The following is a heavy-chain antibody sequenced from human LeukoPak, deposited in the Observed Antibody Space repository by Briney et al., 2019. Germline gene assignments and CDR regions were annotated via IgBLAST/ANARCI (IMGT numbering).Heavy chain of an antibody. Sequence: SETLSLTCSVSGGSITSYYWSWIRQPPGKGLEWIGYFYYSGRSKYNPSLESRVTRSVDTSKNQFSLHLSSVTSADTAVYYCARAHGIEGVVGGMRFFFYGLDVWGKGTTVIVSS. D-gene: IGHD2-15*01. CDR2: FYYSGRS. V-gene: IGHV4-59*12. CDR1: GGSITSYY. CDR3: ARAHGIEGVVGGMRFFFYGLDV. J-gene: IGHJ6*04.